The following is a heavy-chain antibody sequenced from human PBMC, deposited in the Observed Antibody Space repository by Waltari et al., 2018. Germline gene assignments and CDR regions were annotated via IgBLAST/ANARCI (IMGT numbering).Heavy chain of an antibody. Sequence: QLQLQESGPGLVKPSATLSLTCTDSGGSISSSSYYWGWIRQPPGKGLGWIGSIYYSGLPCHTSSRKSRVHISIDTAENQFSLKLGSVDAAATAVYYWARDGGAGGLYYYGMDVWGQGTTVTVSS. J-gene: IGHJ6*02. CDR1: GGSISSSSYY. D-gene: IGHD3-10*01. CDR3: ARDGGAGGLYYYGMDV. CDR2: IYYSGLP. V-gene: IGHV4-39*07.